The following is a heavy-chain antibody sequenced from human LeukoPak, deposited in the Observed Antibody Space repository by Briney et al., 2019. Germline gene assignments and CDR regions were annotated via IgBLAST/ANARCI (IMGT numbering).Heavy chain of an antibody. D-gene: IGHD1-26*01. Sequence: SVKVSCKASGGXFSSYAISWVRQAPGQGLEWLGGIIPIFGTANYAQKFQGRVTITADESTSTAYMELSSLRSEDTAVYYCARDGVVGATRGVGYFDYWGQGTLVTVSS. CDR1: GGXFSSYA. J-gene: IGHJ4*02. CDR3: ARDGVVGATRGVGYFDY. V-gene: IGHV1-69*01. CDR2: IIPIFGTA.